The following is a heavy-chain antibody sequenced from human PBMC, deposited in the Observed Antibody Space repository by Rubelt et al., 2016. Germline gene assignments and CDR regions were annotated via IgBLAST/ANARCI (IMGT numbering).Heavy chain of an antibody. Sequence: FEAGGGLVQPGGSLRLSCAASGFTFSSYAMSWVRQAPGKGLEWVAAITGSGGSTYYADSVKGRFTISRDNSKNTLCLQMNSLRAEDTAVYYCAEPMIVYAILGDAFDIWGQGTTVTVSS. CDR1: GFTFSSYA. CDR3: AEPMIVYAILGDAFDI. J-gene: IGHJ3*02. V-gene: IGHV3-23*01. CDR2: ITGSGGST. D-gene: IGHD2-8*01.